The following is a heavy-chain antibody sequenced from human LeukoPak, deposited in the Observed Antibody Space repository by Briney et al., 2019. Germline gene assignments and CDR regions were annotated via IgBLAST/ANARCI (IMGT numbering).Heavy chain of an antibody. D-gene: IGHD3-22*01. V-gene: IGHV3-9*01. CDR3: AKDSLGSMIAVEGYFEH. CDR1: GFTFDDYA. Sequence: PGGSLRLSCAASGFTFDDYAMHWVRQAPGKGLEWVSGISWNSNNIGYGDSVMGRFTIFRDNAKNSLYLQMNSLRAEDTALYYCAKDSLGSMIAVEGYFEHWGRGTLVSVSS. J-gene: IGHJ2*01. CDR2: ISWNSNNI.